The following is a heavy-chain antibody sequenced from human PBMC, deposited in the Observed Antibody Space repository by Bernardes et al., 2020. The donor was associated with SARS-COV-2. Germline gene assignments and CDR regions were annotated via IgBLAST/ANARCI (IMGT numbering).Heavy chain of an antibody. V-gene: IGHV3-23*01. D-gene: IGHD6-13*01. CDR3: AKGVGGSSWTQAGFDV. Sequence: GGSLRLSCVGSGFTFSGCAMTWVRQAPGKGLEWVSVISGSGTRSNYIDSVKGRFTISRDNSQNTLYLQMNSLRDEDTALYFGAKGVGGSSWTQAGFDVWGQGAMVTVSS. J-gene: IGHJ3*01. CDR2: ISGSGTRS. CDR1: GFTFSGCA.